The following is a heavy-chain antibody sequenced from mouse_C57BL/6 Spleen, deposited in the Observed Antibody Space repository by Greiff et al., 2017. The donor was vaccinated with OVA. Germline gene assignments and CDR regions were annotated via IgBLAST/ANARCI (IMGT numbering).Heavy chain of an antibody. D-gene: IGHD1-1*01. J-gene: IGHJ4*01. CDR1: GFSLTSYG. V-gene: IGHV2-4*01. CDR2: IWSGGST. CDR3: AKTPITTVVATGAMDY. Sequence: VQVVESGPGLVQPSQSLSITCTVSGFSLTSYGVHWVRQPPGKGLEWLGVIWSGGSTDYNAAFISRLSISKDNSKSQVFFKMNSLQADDTAIYYCAKTPITTVVATGAMDYWGQGTSVTVSS.